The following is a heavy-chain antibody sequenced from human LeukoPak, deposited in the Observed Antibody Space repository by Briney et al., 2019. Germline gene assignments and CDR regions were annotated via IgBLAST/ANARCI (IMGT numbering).Heavy chain of an antibody. Sequence: GGSLRLSCTASGFTFSSYAMHWVRQAPGKGLEWVAVISYDGSNKYYADSVKGRFTISRDNSKNTLYLQMNSLRAEDTAVYYCARVDGDYGPFDYWGQGTLVTVSS. D-gene: IGHD4-17*01. CDR1: GFTFSSYA. J-gene: IGHJ4*02. CDR2: ISYDGSNK. CDR3: ARVDGDYGPFDY. V-gene: IGHV3-30*04.